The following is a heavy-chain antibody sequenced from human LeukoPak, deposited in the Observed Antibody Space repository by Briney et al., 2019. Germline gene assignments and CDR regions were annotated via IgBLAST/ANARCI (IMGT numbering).Heavy chain of an antibody. V-gene: IGHV5-51*01. J-gene: IGHJ4*02. CDR1: GYSFTNYW. CDR2: IYSGDPDT. D-gene: IGHD4-17*01. CDR3: ERIYGESFDY. Sequence: GESLKISCQGSGYSFTNYWIGWVRQMPGKGLEWMGIIYSGDPDTRYSPSSQGQVTISADKSISTAYLQRSSLKATDTAMYYCERIYGESFDYWGQKTLVTVSS.